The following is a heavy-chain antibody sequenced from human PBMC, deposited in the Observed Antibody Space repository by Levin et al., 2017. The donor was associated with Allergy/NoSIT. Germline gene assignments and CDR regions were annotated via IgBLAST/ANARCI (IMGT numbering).Heavy chain of an antibody. D-gene: IGHD3-10*01. CDR1: GFTFSSYA. J-gene: IGHJ4*02. Sequence: SCAASGFTFSSYAMHWVRQAPGKGLEWVAVISYDGSNKYYADSVKGRFTISRDNSKNTLYLQMNSLRAEDTAVYYCARRPGITMVRGATDYWGQGTLVTVSS. V-gene: IGHV3-30-3*01. CDR2: ISYDGSNK. CDR3: ARRPGITMVRGATDY.